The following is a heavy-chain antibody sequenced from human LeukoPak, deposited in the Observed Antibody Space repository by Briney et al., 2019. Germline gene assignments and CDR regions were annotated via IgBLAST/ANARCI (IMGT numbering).Heavy chain of an antibody. CDR1: GFTFSSYA. V-gene: IGHV3-23*01. CDR3: AKAPLGGDYPSYFDY. Sequence: GGSLRLSCAASGFTFSSYAMSWVRQAPGKGLEWVSAISGSGGSTYYADSVKGRFTISRDNSKNTLYLQMNSLRAEDTAVYYCAKAPLGGDYPSYFDYWGQGTLVTVSS. CDR2: ISGSGGST. D-gene: IGHD4-17*01. J-gene: IGHJ4*02.